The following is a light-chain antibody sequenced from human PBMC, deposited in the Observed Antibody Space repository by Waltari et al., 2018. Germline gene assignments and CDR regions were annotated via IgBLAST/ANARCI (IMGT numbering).Light chain of an antibody. V-gene: IGLV3-21*04. CDR2: YDS. CDR1: HIGRKS. CDR3: LVWHSTTDHHGV. J-gene: IGLJ2*01. Sequence: SYVVTQSPSVSVAPGETARITCGGDHIGRKSVHWYQQRPGQAPVLVISYDSDRSSGIPERFSGSNSGNTATLTISWVEADDEADYYCLVWHSTTDHHGVFGGGTKLTVL.